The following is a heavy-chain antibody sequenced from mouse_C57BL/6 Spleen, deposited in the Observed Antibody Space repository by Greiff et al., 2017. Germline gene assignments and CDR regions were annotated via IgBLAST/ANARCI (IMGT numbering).Heavy chain of an antibody. CDR1: GYTFTSYW. V-gene: IGHV1-64*01. Sequence: QVQLKQPGAELVKPGASVKLSCKASGYTFTSYWMHWVKQRPGQGLEWIGMIHPNSGSTNYNEKFKSKATLTVDKSSSTAYMQLSSLTSEDSAVYYCAPYDYGGGYAMDYWGQGTSVTVSS. CDR3: APYDYGGGYAMDY. CDR2: IHPNSGST. J-gene: IGHJ4*01. D-gene: IGHD2-4*01.